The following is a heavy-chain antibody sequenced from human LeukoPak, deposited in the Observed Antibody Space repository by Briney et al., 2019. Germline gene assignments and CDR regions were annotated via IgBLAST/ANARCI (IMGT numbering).Heavy chain of an antibody. CDR2: IYQGGIT. V-gene: IGHV4-4*02. CDR1: GDSISSGNY. CDR3: ARDPRPRGGWFYFDY. J-gene: IGHJ4*02. D-gene: IGHD6-19*01. Sequence: SGTLSLTCGVSGDSISSGNYWNWVRQPPGKGLEWIGDIYQGGITNYNPSLKSRVTMSVDKSKNEFSLKLDSVTAADTAVYYCARDPRPRGGWFYFDYWGQGILVTVSS.